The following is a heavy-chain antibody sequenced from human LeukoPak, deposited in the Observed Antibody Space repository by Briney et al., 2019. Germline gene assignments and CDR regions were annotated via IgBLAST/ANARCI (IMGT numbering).Heavy chain of an antibody. CDR2: INPSGGST. J-gene: IGHJ3*02. Sequence: ASVKVSCKASGYTFTSFGISWVRQAPGQGLEWMGIINPSGGSTSYAQKFQGRVTMTRDTSTSTVYMELSSLRSEDTAVYYCATRYCSGCSCYRRAFDIWGQGTMVTVSS. CDR1: GYTFTSFG. D-gene: IGHD2-15*01. V-gene: IGHV1-46*01. CDR3: ATRYCSGCSCYRRAFDI.